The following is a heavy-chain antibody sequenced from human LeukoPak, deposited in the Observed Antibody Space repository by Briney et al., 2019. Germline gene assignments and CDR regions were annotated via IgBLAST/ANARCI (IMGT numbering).Heavy chain of an antibody. CDR3: ARERPPDRGAWFDP. V-gene: IGHV4-34*01. CDR1: GGSFSGYY. J-gene: IGHJ5*02. CDR2: INHSGST. Sequence: MASETLSLTCAVYGGSFSGYYWSWIRQPPGKGLEWIGEINHSGSTNYNPSLKSRVTISVDTSKNQFSLKLSSVTAADTAVYYCARERPPDRGAWFDPWGQGTLVTVSS. D-gene: IGHD1-26*01.